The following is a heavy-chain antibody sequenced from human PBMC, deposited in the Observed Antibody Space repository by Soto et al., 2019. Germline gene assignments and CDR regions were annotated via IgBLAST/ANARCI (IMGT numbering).Heavy chain of an antibody. J-gene: IGHJ6*02. D-gene: IGHD3-16*02. CDR2: IYYSGST. Sequence: SETLSLTCTVSGGSISSGGYYWSWIRQHPGKGLEWIGYIYYSGSTYYNPPLKSRVTISVDTSKNQFSLRLSSVTAADTAVYYCARDSSVVVGSYHFYYYYGMDVWGQGTTVTVSS. CDR1: GGSISSGGYY. CDR3: ARDSSVVVGSYHFYYYYGMDV. V-gene: IGHV4-31*03.